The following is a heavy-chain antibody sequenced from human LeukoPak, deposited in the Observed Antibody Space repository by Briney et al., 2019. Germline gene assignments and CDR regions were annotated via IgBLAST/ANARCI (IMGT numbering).Heavy chain of an antibody. J-gene: IGHJ4*02. Sequence: SGGALRLACATPGFTFSDYSRNWVRQAPGRGLEWISYIRSGSRIIYYADSVRGRFTISRDNAKTALYLQMHSLRDEATAVYYCARDLREYSMDYWGQGTLVTVSS. V-gene: IGHV3-48*02. D-gene: IGHD6-6*01. CDR3: ARDLREYSMDY. CDR2: IRSGSRII. CDR1: GFTFSDYS.